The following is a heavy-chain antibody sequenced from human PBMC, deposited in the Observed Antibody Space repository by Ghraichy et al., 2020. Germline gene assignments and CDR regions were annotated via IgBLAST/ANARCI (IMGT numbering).Heavy chain of an antibody. CDR2: ISGSGDKT. J-gene: IGHJ5*02. Sequence: GESLNISCAASGFAFSNYAMSWVRQAPGKGLEWVSAISGSGDKTYYADSVKGRFTMSRDNSKNTLYLRMSSLRAEDTAVYYCAKDPWGPAASRFDPWGQGTLVTVSS. CDR1: GFAFSNYA. CDR3: AKDPWGPAASRFDP. V-gene: IGHV3-23*01. D-gene: IGHD3-16*01.